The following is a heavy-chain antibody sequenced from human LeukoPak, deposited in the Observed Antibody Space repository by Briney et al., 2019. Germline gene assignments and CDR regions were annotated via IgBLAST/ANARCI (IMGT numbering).Heavy chain of an antibody. CDR1: GYSFTNYG. Sequence: PPASVKVSCKTSGYSFTNYGISWVRQAPGKGLEWMGWVSGINGNTEYAQSLQGRVLMTTDTSTTTGHMELRSLRSDDTAVYFCARVQDADMIVEDFWGQGTLVIVSS. D-gene: IGHD3-22*01. V-gene: IGHV1-18*01. CDR2: VSGINGNT. CDR3: ARVQDADMIVEDF. J-gene: IGHJ4*02.